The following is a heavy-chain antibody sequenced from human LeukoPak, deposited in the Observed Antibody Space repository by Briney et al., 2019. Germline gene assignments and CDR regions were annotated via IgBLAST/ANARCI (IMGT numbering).Heavy chain of an antibody. D-gene: IGHD3-22*01. CDR2: ISAYNGNT. Sequence: ASVKVSCKASGYTFTSYGISWVRQAPGQGLEWMGWISAYNGNTNYAQKLQGRVTMTTDTSTSTAYMELRSLRSDDTAVYYCARANYYDRSGYSRGAFDIWGQGTMVIVSS. J-gene: IGHJ3*02. CDR3: ARANYYDRSGYSRGAFDI. V-gene: IGHV1-18*01. CDR1: GYTFTSYG.